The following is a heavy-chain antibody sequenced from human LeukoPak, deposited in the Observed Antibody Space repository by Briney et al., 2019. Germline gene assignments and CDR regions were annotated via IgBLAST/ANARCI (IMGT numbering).Heavy chain of an antibody. Sequence: SETLSLTCTVSGGSISSYYWSWIRQPPGKGLEWIGYIYYSGSTNYNPSLKSRVTISVDTSKNQFSLKLSSVTAADTAVYYCAREDIVVVSAFDIWGQGTMVTVSS. CDR2: IYYSGST. CDR1: GGSISSYY. J-gene: IGHJ3*02. CDR3: AREDIVVVSAFDI. V-gene: IGHV4-59*01. D-gene: IGHD2-21*01.